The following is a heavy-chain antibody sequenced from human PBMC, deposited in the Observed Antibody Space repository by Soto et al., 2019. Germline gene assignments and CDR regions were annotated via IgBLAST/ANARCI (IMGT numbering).Heavy chain of an antibody. CDR3: ARGGSRRRKLVTPRGSYYYYGMDV. CDR2: INHSGST. J-gene: IGHJ6*01. V-gene: IGHV4-34*01. Sequence: SETLSLTCAVYGGSFSGYYWSWIRQPPGKGLEWIGEINHSGSTNYNPSLKSRVTISVDTSKNQFSLKLSSATAADTAVYYCARGGSRRRKLVTPRGSYYYYGMDVWGQGTTVTVSS. CDR1: GGSFSGYY. D-gene: IGHD3-10*01.